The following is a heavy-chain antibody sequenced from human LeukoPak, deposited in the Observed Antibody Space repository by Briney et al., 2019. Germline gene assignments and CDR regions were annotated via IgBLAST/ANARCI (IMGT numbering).Heavy chain of an antibody. CDR2: IYHSGST. Sequence: SETLSLTCTVSGYSISGGYYWGWIRQPPGKGLEWIGSIYHSGSTYYNPSLKSRVTISVDTSKNQFSLKLSSVTAADTAVYYCARVIAVNWLDPWGLGTLVTVSS. J-gene: IGHJ5*02. CDR1: GYSISGGYY. D-gene: IGHD6-19*01. CDR3: ARVIAVNWLDP. V-gene: IGHV4-38-2*02.